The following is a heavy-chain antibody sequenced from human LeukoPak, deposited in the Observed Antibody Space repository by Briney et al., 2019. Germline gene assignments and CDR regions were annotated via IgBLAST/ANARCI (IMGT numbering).Heavy chain of an antibody. V-gene: IGHV3-74*01. Sequence: PGGSLRLSCAASGFSFSSSWMHWVRQATGKGLVWVSLINSDGSTTNYADSVKGRFTISRDNAKNTLYLQMNSLRAEDTAVYYCASYFRCSGATCYTNYWGQGTLVTVSS. CDR3: ASYFRCSGATCYTNY. J-gene: IGHJ4*02. CDR1: GFSFSSSW. D-gene: IGHD2-2*02. CDR2: INSDGSTT.